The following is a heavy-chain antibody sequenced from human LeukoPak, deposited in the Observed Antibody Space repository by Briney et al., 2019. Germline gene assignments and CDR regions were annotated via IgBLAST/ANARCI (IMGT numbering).Heavy chain of an antibody. J-gene: IGHJ4*02. V-gene: IGHV3-30*03. D-gene: IGHD2-21*01. CDR1: GFTFSSYG. CDR3: ASLWGYFDY. Sequence: PGGSLRPSCAASGFTFSSYGMHWVRQAPGKGLEWVAVISYDGSNKYYADSVKGRFTISRDNSKNTLYLQMNSLRAEDTAVYYCASLWGYFDYWGQGTLVTVSS. CDR2: ISYDGSNK.